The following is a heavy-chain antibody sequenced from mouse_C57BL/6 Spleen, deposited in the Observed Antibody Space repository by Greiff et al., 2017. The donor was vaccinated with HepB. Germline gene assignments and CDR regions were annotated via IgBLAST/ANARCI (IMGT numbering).Heavy chain of an antibody. Sequence: VQLKESGPELVKPGASVKISCKASGYSFTGYYMNWVKQSPEKSLEWIGEINPSTGGTTYNQKFKAKATLTVDKSSSTAYMQLKSLTSEDSAVYYCASYDYDGGFAYWGQGTLVTVSA. CDR2: INPSTGGT. D-gene: IGHD2-4*01. CDR3: ASYDYDGGFAY. V-gene: IGHV1-42*01. CDR1: GYSFTGYY. J-gene: IGHJ3*01.